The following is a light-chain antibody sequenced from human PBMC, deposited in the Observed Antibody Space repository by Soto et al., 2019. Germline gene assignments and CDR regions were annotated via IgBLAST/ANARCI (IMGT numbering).Light chain of an antibody. Sequence: EIVLTQSPGTLSLSPGERATLSCRASQRVSSIYLAWYQQNRGQAPRLLIYGASSRATGIPDRFSGRGSGTDFTLTISRLEPEDFAVYYCQQYGISRWTFGQGNNVEIK. J-gene: IGKJ1*01. CDR3: QQYGISRWT. CDR1: QRVSSIY. V-gene: IGKV3-20*01. CDR2: GAS.